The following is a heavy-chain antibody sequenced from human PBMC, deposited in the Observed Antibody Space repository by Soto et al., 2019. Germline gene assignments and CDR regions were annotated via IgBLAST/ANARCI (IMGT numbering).Heavy chain of an antibody. J-gene: IGHJ4*02. CDR2: IHYGGST. Sequence: QVQLQESGPGLLKPSQTLSLTCTVSGGSISSGDYYWSWIRQPPGKGLEGLGYIHYGGSTYYNPSLESRVTISVDTSKNQFSLKLSSVTAADTAVYYCARRGGGVPELYFDYWGQGTLVTVSS. CDR3: ARRGGGVPELYFDY. CDR1: GGSISSGDYY. V-gene: IGHV4-30-4*01. D-gene: IGHD2-15*01.